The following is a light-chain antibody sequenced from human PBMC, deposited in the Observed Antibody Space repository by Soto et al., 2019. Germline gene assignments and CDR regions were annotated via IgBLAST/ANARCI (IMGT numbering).Light chain of an antibody. CDR3: QQFSSYPLT. CDR2: DAS. Sequence: IVLKQSAATLSLNTGERATLSCRASQSVSSYLAWYQQKPGQAPRLLIYDASSRATGIPDRFSGGGSGTDFTLTISRLEPEDFAVYYCQQFSSYPLTFGGGTKV. V-gene: IGKV3-11*01. CDR1: QSVSSY. J-gene: IGKJ4*01.